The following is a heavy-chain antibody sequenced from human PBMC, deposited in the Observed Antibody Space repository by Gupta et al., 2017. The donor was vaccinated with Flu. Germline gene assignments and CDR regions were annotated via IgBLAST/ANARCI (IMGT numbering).Heavy chain of an antibody. D-gene: IGHD2-15*01. V-gene: IGHV4-61*02. CDR3: ASLKCSGGSCYENGDY. CDR2: IYARGYT. CDR1: GGSISSDNYF. J-gene: IGHJ4*02. Sequence: QVQLQESGPGLVKPSQTLSLTCTVSGGSISSDNYFWSWIRQSAGKGLEWIGRIYARGYTTYNPSLKSRVTMSVDTSKNQFSLQLSSLTAADTAVYYCASLKCSGGSCYENGDYWGQGTLVTVSS.